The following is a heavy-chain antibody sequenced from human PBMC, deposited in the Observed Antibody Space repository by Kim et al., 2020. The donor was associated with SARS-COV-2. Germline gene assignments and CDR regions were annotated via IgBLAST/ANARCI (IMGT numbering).Heavy chain of an antibody. CDR1: GFTFRSYT. V-gene: IGHV3-23*01. Sequence: WGSLRLSCAASGFTFRSYTMSWVRQAPWKGLELVSASSGSGGSKYYTDSVKGRFTISKDNSKNTLYLQMNRLRAEDTAGYYCARSDSSGSGWDVWGQGPTVTVSS. J-gene: IGHJ6*02. CDR2: SSGSGGSK. D-gene: IGHD6-19*01. CDR3: ARSDSSGSGWDV.